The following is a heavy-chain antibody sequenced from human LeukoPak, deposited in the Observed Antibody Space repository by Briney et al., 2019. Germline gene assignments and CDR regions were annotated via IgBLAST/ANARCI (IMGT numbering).Heavy chain of an antibody. V-gene: IGHV3-7*01. CDR2: IKQDGSEK. Sequence: PGGSLRLSCAASGFTFSSYWMSWVRQAPGKGLEWVANIKQDGSEKYYVDSVKGRFTISRDNAKNSLYLQMNSLRGEDTAVYYCARRGYDRYYYYYYMDVWGQGTTVTVSS. J-gene: IGHJ6*03. D-gene: IGHD5-12*01. CDR3: ARRGYDRYYYYYYMDV. CDR1: GFTFSSYW.